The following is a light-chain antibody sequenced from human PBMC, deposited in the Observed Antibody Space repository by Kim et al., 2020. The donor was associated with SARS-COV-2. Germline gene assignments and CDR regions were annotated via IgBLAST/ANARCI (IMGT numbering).Light chain of an antibody. CDR2: DVS. CDR1: SSDVGGYNY. Sequence: QSALTQPASVSGSPGQSITISCTGTSSDVGGYNYVSWYQQHPGRAPKLMIHDVSKRPSGVSYRFSGSKSGNTASLTISGLQAEDEADYYCSSYTSSSTRVFGGGTQLTVL. J-gene: IGLJ3*02. V-gene: IGLV2-14*01. CDR3: SSYTSSSTRV.